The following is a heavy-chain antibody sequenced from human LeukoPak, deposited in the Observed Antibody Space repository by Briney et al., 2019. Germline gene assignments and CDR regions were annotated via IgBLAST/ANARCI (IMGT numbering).Heavy chain of an antibody. D-gene: IGHD3/OR15-3a*01. V-gene: IGHV3-48*01. CDR3: ASWTSY. Sequence: GGSLRLSCAASGFTVSSNYMSWVRQAPGKGLEWVSYISSSSSTIYYADSVKGRFTISRDNAKNSLYLQMNSLRAEDTAVYYCASWTSYWGQGTLVTVSS. CDR2: ISSSSSTI. J-gene: IGHJ4*02. CDR1: GFTVSSNY.